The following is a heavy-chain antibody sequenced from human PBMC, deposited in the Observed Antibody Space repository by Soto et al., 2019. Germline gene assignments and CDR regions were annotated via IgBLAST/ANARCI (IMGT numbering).Heavy chain of an antibody. Sequence: ETLSLTCSVYGASFSGYYWSWLRQPPGKGLEWIGEINHSGSPNYNPSLKSRVTISVDTSKNQFSLKMTSVTAADTAVYYCATANWSHHYFDPWGQGTLVTVYS. D-gene: IGHD1-1*01. CDR3: ATANWSHHYFDP. CDR2: INHSGSP. CDR1: GASFSGYY. J-gene: IGHJ5*02. V-gene: IGHV4-34*01.